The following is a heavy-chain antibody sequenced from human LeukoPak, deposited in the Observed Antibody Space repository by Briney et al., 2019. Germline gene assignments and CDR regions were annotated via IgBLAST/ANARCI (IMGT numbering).Heavy chain of an antibody. CDR3: ARGLKRPHSGYDTPYYFDY. CDR1: GFTFSSYW. CDR2: INQDGSEK. J-gene: IGHJ4*02. Sequence: GGSLRLSCAASGFTFSSYWMTWVRQAPGKGLEWVVNINQDGSEKYYVGFVKGRFTISRDNAKNSLYLQMNSLRAEDTAVYYCARGLKRPHSGYDTPYYFDYWGQGTLVTVSS. V-gene: IGHV3-7*01. D-gene: IGHD5-12*01.